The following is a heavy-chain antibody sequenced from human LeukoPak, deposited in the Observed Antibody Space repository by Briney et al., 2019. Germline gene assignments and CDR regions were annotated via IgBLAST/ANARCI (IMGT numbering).Heavy chain of an antibody. D-gene: IGHD3-9*01. V-gene: IGHV3-11*04. CDR1: GFIFSDYY. CDR2: ISGSGSII. Sequence: GGSLRLSCAASGFIFSDYYMSWIRQAPGKGLEWVSYISGSGSIIYYADSVKGRFTISRETSKNTLWLRMNSLRAEDTAVYYCARLHYDVLTGPFDYWGQGTLVTVSS. J-gene: IGHJ4*02. CDR3: ARLHYDVLTGPFDY.